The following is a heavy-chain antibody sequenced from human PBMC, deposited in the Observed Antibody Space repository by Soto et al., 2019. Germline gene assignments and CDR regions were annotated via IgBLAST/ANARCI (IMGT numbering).Heavy chain of an antibody. V-gene: IGHV3-48*01. CDR2: ISSSSSTI. J-gene: IGHJ5*02. CDR1: GFTFSSYS. Sequence: EVQLVEAGGGLVQPGGSLRLSCAASGFTFSSYSMNWVRQAPGKRLEWASYISSSSSTIYYADSVKGRFTISRDNAKNSLYLQMNSLRAEDTAVYYCARERIAVAGLNGFDPWGQGTLVTVSS. CDR3: ARERIAVAGLNGFDP. D-gene: IGHD6-19*01.